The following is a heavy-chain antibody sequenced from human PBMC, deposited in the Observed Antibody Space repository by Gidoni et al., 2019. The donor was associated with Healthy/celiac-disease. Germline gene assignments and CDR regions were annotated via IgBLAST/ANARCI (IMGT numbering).Heavy chain of an antibody. CDR2: IIPILGIA. V-gene: IGHV1-69*04. CDR1: GGTVSRYA. J-gene: IGHJ6*02. Sequence: VPLVQSGAEVKKPGSSVKVSCKASGGTVSRYATSWVRKAPGQGLEWMGRIIPILGIANYAQKVQGRVTITADKSTSTAYMELSSLRSEDTAVYYCARDNGSGSDYYYYYGMDVWGQGTTVTVSS. CDR3: ARDNGSGSDYYYYYGMDV. D-gene: IGHD3-10*01.